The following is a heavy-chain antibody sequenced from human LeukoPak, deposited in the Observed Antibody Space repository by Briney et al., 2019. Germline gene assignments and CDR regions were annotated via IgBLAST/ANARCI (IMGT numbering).Heavy chain of an antibody. V-gene: IGHV3-48*01. CDR2: ISSSSSTI. CDR1: GFTFSSYS. J-gene: IGHJ4*02. Sequence: GGSLRLSCAASGFTFSSYSMNWVRQAPGKGLEWVSYISSSSSTIYYADSVKGRFTISRDNFRNTLYLQMNSLRLEDTAGYYCAKGAGYSSNWNFDYWGQGTLVTVSS. CDR3: AKGAGYSSNWNFDY. D-gene: IGHD6-13*01.